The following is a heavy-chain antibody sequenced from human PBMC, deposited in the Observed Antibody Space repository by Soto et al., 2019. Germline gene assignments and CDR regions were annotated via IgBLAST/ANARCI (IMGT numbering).Heavy chain of an antibody. D-gene: IGHD6-13*01. Sequence: QVQLVQSGAEVKKPGSSVKVSCKASRGTFSSYAISWVRQAPGQGLEWMGGIIPIFGTANYAQKFQGRGTITADESTSTAYMELSSLRSEDTAVYYCAGEGKMESGSSLSWGQGTLVTVSS. J-gene: IGHJ5*02. V-gene: IGHV1-69*12. CDR2: IIPIFGTA. CDR3: AGEGKMESGSSLS. CDR1: RGTFSSYA.